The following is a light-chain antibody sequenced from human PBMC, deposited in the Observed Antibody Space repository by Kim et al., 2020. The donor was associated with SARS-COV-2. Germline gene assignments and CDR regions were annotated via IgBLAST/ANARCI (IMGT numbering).Light chain of an antibody. J-gene: IGKJ1*01. Sequence: APVEGATLSCRASQSVNNNYLAWYQQKPGQRPRLLIYGASSRATGIADRFSGSGSGTDFTLTISRLEPEDFVVYYCQQYGSSPWTFGQGTKVYIK. CDR2: GAS. V-gene: IGKV3-20*01. CDR3: QQYGSSPWT. CDR1: QSVNNNY.